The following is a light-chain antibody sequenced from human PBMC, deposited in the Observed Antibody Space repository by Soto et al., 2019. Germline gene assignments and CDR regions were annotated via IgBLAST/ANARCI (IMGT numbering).Light chain of an antibody. V-gene: IGLV1-44*01. CDR1: SSNIGSNT. CDR2: NNN. J-gene: IGLJ3*02. Sequence: QLVLTQPPSASGTPGQRVTISCSGSSSNIGSNTVKWYQQLPGTAPKLLIYNNNQRPSGVPDRFSGSKSGTSASLAISGLQSEDEADYYCAAWDDSLSGHWVFGGGTKLTVL. CDR3: AAWDDSLSGHWV.